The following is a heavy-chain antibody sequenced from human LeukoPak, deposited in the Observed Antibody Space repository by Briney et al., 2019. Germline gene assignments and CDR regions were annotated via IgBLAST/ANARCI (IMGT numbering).Heavy chain of an antibody. J-gene: IGHJ4*02. CDR1: GFTLSSYA. V-gene: IGHV4-34*01. CDR2: INHSGST. Sequence: GSLRLSCAASGFTLSSYAMSWVRQPPGKGLEWIGEINHSGSTNYNPSLKSRVTISVDTSKNQFSLKLSSVTAADTAVYYCARSITMPLYWGQGTLVTVSS. D-gene: IGHD3-10*01. CDR3: ARSITMPLY.